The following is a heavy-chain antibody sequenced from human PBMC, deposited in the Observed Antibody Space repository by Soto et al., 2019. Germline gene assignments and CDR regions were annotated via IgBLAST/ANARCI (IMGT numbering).Heavy chain of an antibody. CDR1: GFTFTSSA. V-gene: IGHV1-58*01. CDR3: AADKNYDILTGFQLFDY. D-gene: IGHD3-9*01. Sequence: SVKVSCKASGFTFTSSAVQWVRQARGQRLEWIGWIVVGSGNTNYAQKFQERVTITRDMSTSTAYMELSSLRSEDTAVYYCAADKNYDILTGFQLFDYWGQGTLVTV. J-gene: IGHJ4*02. CDR2: IVVGSGNT.